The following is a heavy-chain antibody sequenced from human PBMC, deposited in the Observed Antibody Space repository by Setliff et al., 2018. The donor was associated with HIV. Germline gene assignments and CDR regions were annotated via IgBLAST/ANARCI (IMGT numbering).Heavy chain of an antibody. Sequence: SETLSLTCTVSGASISSHYWSWIRQSPGKGLEWIGSIYYSETTNNNPSLKSRVTISVDTSKNQRSLKLRSVTAADTAVDYCARDPGGLYCRSTSCQGGCFDPWGQGTLVTVSS. J-gene: IGHJ5*02. CDR3: ARDPGGLYCRSTSCQGGCFDP. CDR2: IYYSETT. CDR1: GASISSHY. V-gene: IGHV4-59*11. D-gene: IGHD2-2*01.